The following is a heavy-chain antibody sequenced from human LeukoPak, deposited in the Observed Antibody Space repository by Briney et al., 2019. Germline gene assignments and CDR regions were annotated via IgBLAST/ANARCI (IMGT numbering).Heavy chain of an antibody. D-gene: IGHD3-10*02. Sequence: GASVKVSCKASGYTFTSYDINWVRQATGQELEWMGWMNPSSGNTGYAQRFQGRVSMTRDTSISTAYMELSSLRSEDTAVYYCARGPVEAVFGVSTEDWGQGTTVTVSS. CDR2: MNPSSGNT. CDR3: ARGPVEAVFGVSTED. J-gene: IGHJ6*02. CDR1: GYTFTSYD. V-gene: IGHV1-8*01.